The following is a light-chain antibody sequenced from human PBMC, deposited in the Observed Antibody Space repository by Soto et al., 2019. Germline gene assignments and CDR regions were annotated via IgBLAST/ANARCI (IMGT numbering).Light chain of an antibody. CDR1: QSISRY. J-gene: IGKJ1*01. Sequence: DIQMTQSQASLSASVGERVTITCRESQSISRYVNWYQQKPGKAPTLLISAASSLERGVPSRFSGGGSGTDFTLTISSLQPEDFASYHCQQNYRDTPWTFGQATKVDNK. CDR3: QQNYRDTPWT. V-gene: IGKV1-39*01. CDR2: AAS.